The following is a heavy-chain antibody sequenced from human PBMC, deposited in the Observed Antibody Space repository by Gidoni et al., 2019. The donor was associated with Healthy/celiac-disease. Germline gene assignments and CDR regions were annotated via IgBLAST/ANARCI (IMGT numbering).Heavy chain of an antibody. J-gene: IGHJ3*02. CDR1: AFTFSSYA. CDR2: ISGSGGST. Sequence: EVQLLESGGGLVQPGGSLRLSGAASAFTFSSYAMSWVRQAQGKGLEWVSAISGSGGSTYYAASVKGRFTISRDNSKNTLYLQMNSLRAEDTAVYYCAKGLYGSDPGAFDIWGQGTMVTVSS. CDR3: AKGLYGSDPGAFDI. D-gene: IGHD3-10*01. V-gene: IGHV3-23*01.